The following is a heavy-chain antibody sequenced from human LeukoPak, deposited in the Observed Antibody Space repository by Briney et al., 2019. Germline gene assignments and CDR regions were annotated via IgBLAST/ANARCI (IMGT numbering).Heavy chain of an antibody. CDR3: AREGWEESGHYFDY. Sequence: PGGSLRLSCAASGFTFSSYSMNWVRQAPGKGLEWVSSISSSSSYIYYADSVKGRFTISRDNAKNSLYLQMNSLRAEDTAVYYCAREGWEESGHYFDYWGQGTGVTVSS. J-gene: IGHJ4*02. CDR1: GFTFSSYS. D-gene: IGHD1-26*01. CDR2: ISSSSSYI. V-gene: IGHV3-21*01.